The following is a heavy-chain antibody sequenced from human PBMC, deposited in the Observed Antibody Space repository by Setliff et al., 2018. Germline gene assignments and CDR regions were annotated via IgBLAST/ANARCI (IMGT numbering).Heavy chain of an antibody. CDR3: AREATYYNFWSGYSDY. CDR2: IYYSGST. Sequence: SETLSLTSTVSGGSISSSSYYWGWIRQPPGKGLEWIGSIYYSGSTYYNPSLKSRVTISVDTSKNQFSLKLSSVTAADTAVYYCAREATYYNFWSGYSDYWGQGTLVTVSS. CDR1: GGSISSSSYY. J-gene: IGHJ4*02. D-gene: IGHD3-3*01. V-gene: IGHV4-39*07.